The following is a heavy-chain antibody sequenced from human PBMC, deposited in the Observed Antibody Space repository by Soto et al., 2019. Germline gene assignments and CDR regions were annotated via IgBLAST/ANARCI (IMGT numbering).Heavy chain of an antibody. CDR3: ARRRRRCSGGSCYDYFDY. Sequence: ASVKVSCKASGGTFSSYAISWVRRAPGQGLEWMGGIIPIFGTANYAQKFQGRVTITADESTSTAYMELSSLRSEDTAVYYCARRRRRCSGGSCYDYFDYWGQGTLVTVSS. CDR1: GGTFSSYA. J-gene: IGHJ4*02. V-gene: IGHV1-69*13. D-gene: IGHD2-15*01. CDR2: IIPIFGTA.